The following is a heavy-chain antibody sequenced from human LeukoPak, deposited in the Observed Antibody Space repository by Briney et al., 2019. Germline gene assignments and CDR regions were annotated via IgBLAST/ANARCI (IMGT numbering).Heavy chain of an antibody. V-gene: IGHV3-64D*06. Sequence: GGSLRLPCSASGFTFSSYAMHWVRQAPGKGLEYVSAISSNGGSTYYADSVKGRFTISRDNSKNTLYLQMSSLRAEDTAVYYCVNLGLTVTKTYYYYGMDVWGQGTTVTVSS. CDR3: VNLGLTVTKTYYYYGMDV. CDR1: GFTFSSYA. CDR2: ISSNGGST. J-gene: IGHJ6*02. D-gene: IGHD4-17*01.